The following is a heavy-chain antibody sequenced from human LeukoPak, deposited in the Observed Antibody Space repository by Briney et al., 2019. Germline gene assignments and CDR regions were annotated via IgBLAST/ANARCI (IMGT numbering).Heavy chain of an antibody. CDR3: TTDNYLWVGDLFGEHS. J-gene: IGHJ4*02. Sequence: AGGSLRLSCEASGPTFNKYWMTWVRQAPGKGLEWVSYISSSGSTIYYADSVKGRFTISRDNAKNSLYLQMNSLKTEDTAVYYCTTDNYLWVGDLFGEHSWGQGTLVTVSS. D-gene: IGHD3-10*01. V-gene: IGHV3-11*01. CDR1: GPTFNKYW. CDR2: ISSSGSTI.